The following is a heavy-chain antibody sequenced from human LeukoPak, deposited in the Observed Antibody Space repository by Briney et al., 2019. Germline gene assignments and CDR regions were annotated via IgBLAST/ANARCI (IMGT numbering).Heavy chain of an antibody. CDR2: ISYDGSNK. J-gene: IGHJ6*02. CDR1: GFTFSSYG. V-gene: IGHV3-30*18. Sequence: GGPLRLSCAASGFTFSSYGMEWVRQAPGKGLEWVAVISYDGSNKYYADSVRGRFTISRDNSKNTLYLQMNSLRAEDTAVYYCAKAERKYYYYGMGVSGHGTTVTV. CDR3: AKAERKYYYYGMGV.